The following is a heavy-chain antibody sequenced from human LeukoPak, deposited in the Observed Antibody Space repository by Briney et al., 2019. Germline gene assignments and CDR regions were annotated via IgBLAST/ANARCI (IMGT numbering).Heavy chain of an antibody. CDR2: IHDGGST. V-gene: IGHV3-53*01. J-gene: IGHJ4*02. CDR3: ARDSGDYFDY. D-gene: IGHD3-10*01. Sequence: PGGSLRLSCAASRFTVSSNYMSWVRQAPGKGLEWVSVIHDGGSTYYADSVKGRFTISRDNSKNTVYLQMNSLRAGDTAVYYCARDSGDYFDYWGQGTLVTVSS. CDR1: RFTVSSNY.